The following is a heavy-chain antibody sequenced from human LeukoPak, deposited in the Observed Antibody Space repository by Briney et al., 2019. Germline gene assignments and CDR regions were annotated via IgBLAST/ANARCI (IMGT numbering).Heavy chain of an antibody. CDR1: GFTFSSYS. CDR2: ISSSSTI. CDR3: VAMVSYDY. V-gene: IGHV3-48*02. Sequence: PGGSLRLSCAASGFTFSSYSMNWVRQAPGKGLEWVSYISSSSTIYYADSVKGRFTISRDNAKNSLYLQMNSLRDEDTAVYYCVAMVSYDYWGQGTLVTVSS. J-gene: IGHJ4*02. D-gene: IGHD5-18*01.